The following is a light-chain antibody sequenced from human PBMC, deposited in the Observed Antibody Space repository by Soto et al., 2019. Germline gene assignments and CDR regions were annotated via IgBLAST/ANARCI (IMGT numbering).Light chain of an antibody. Sequence: SYELTQPLSVSVALGKTARITCGGNNIGSKGVHWYQQKPGQAPVLVIHRDSNRPSGLTERCSGSNSGNTATLTISRDQAGDESDYYFQVLDSSTVLFGGGTKLTVL. J-gene: IGLJ2*01. CDR2: RDS. CDR3: QVLDSSTVL. V-gene: IGLV3-9*01. CDR1: NIGSKG.